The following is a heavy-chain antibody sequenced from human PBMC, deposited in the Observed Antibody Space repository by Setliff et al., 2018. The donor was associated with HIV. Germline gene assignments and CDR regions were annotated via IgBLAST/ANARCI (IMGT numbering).Heavy chain of an antibody. Sequence: KASETLSLTCTVSGGSISSGSYYWSWIRQPAWKGLEWIGHIYTSGSTNYNPSLKSRVTISVDTSTNQFSLKLSSVTAADTAVYYCARGRRSSGWYVYHWGQGTLVTVSS. J-gene: IGHJ4*02. V-gene: IGHV4-61*09. CDR1: GGSISSGSYY. CDR2: IYTSGST. D-gene: IGHD6-19*01. CDR3: ARGRRSSGWYVYH.